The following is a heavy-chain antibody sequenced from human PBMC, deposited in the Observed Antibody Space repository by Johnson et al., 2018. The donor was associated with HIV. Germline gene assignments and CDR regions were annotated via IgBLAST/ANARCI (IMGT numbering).Heavy chain of an antibody. CDR1: GFTFSSYA. CDR2: TNWNGANT. V-gene: IGHV3-20*04. D-gene: IGHD4-11*01. Sequence: VQLVESGGGLVQPGGSLRLSCAASGFTFSSYAMSWVRQAPGKGLEWVCDTNWNGANTAYADSVKGRFTISRDNAKTSLYLKMNSLRAEDTAVYYCASSPGGDYRFCDAFDIWGQGTMVTVSS. CDR3: ASSPGGDYRFCDAFDI. J-gene: IGHJ3*02.